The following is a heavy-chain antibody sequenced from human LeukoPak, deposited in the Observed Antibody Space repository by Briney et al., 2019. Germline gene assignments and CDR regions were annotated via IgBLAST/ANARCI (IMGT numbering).Heavy chain of an antibody. D-gene: IGHD6-19*01. V-gene: IGHV3-30*02. CDR3: AKDRGPPRRYSSGWYDGSFDY. CDR2: IRYDGSNE. CDR1: GFTFSTYG. Sequence: PGGSLRLSCAASGFTFSTYGMHWVRQAPGKGLEWVAFIRYDGSNEYYADSVKGRFTIYRDNSKNTLYLQMNSLRAEDTAVYYCAKDRGPPRRYSSGWYDGSFDYWGQGTLVTVSS. J-gene: IGHJ4*02.